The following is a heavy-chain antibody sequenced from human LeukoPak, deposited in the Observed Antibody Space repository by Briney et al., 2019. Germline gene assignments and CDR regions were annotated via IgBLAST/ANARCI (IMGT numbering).Heavy chain of an antibody. J-gene: IGHJ2*01. CDR3: ARNSDYGDYGYFDL. D-gene: IGHD4-17*01. V-gene: IGHV4-31*03. CDR1: GGSISSGGYY. Sequence: PSETLSLTCTVSGGSISSGGYYWSWIRQHPGKGLEWIGYIYYSGSTYYNPSLKSRVTISVDTSKNQFSLKLSSVTAADTAVYYCARNSDYGDYGYFDLWGRGTLVTVSS. CDR2: IYYSGST.